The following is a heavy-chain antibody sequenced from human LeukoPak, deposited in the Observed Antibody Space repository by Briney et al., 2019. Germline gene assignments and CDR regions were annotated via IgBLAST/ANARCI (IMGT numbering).Heavy chain of an antibody. CDR2: INPSGGST. J-gene: IGHJ4*02. V-gene: IGHV1-46*01. D-gene: IGHD2-2*02. CDR1: GYTFTSYY. CDR3: AKLSLIVVVPAAIFY. Sequence: ASVKVSCKASGYTFTSYYMHWVRQAPGQGLEWMGIINPSGGSTSYAQKFQGRVTMTRDMSTSTVYMELNSLRAEDTAVYYCAKLSLIVVVPAAIFYWGQGTLVTVSS.